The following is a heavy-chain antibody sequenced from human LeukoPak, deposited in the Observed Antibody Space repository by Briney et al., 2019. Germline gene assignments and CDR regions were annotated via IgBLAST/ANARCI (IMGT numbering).Heavy chain of an antibody. CDR2: IYSSGST. J-gene: IGHJ4*02. D-gene: IGHD1-26*01. CDR1: VGSVNSFY. Sequence: PSETLSLTCTVSVGSVNSFYWTWIRQPGGKGLEWIGRIYSSGSTNYNPSLKNRVTMSVDTSKNQFSLKLTSVTAADTAVYYCARVSVSGTYDYWGQGTLVTVSS. CDR3: ARVSVSGTYDY. V-gene: IGHV4-4*07.